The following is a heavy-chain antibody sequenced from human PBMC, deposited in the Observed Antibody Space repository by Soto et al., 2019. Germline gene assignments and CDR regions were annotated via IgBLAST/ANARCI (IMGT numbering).Heavy chain of an antibody. CDR1: GFTFSSYG. CDR3: ARELAVAGDFDY. Sequence: QVQLVESGGGVVQPGRSLRLSCAASGFTFSSYGMHWVRQAPGKGLEWVAVIWYDGSNKYYADAVKGRFTISRDNSKNTLDLQMTSLRAEDTAVYYCARELAVAGDFDYWGQGTLVTVSS. CDR2: IWYDGSNK. J-gene: IGHJ4*02. D-gene: IGHD6-19*01. V-gene: IGHV3-33*01.